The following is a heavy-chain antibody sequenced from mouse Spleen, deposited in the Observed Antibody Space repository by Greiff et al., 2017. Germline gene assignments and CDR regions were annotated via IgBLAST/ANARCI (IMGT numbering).Heavy chain of an antibody. V-gene: IGHV1-64*01. CDR2: IHPNSGST. Sequence: QVQLQQPEAELVKPGASVKLSCKASGYTFTSYWMHWVKQRPGQGLEWIGMIHPNSGSTNYNEKFKSKATLTVDKSSSTAYMQLSSLTSEDSAVYYCARLVGYGSNYEDWYFDVWGTGTTVTVSS. D-gene: IGHD2-5*01. CDR1: GYTFTSYW. CDR3: ARLVGYGSNYEDWYFDV. J-gene: IGHJ1*03.